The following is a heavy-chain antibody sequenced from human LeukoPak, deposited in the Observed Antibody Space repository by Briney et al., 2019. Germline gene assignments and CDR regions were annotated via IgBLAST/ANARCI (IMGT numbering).Heavy chain of an antibody. CDR2: IYYSGST. J-gene: IGHJ4*02. D-gene: IGHD3-22*01. CDR3: AAMIVETRFDY. V-gene: IGHV4-39*07. Sequence: SETLSLTCTVSGGSISSSSYYWGWIRQPPGKGLEWIGSIYYSGSTYYNPSLKSRVTISVDTSKNQFSLKLSSVTAADTAVYYCAAMIVETRFDYWGQGTLVTVSS. CDR1: GGSISSSSYY.